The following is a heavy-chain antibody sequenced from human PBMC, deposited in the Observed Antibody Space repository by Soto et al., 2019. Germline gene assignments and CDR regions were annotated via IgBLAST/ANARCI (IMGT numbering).Heavy chain of an antibody. J-gene: IGHJ6*02. CDR2: FDPEDGET. Sequence: ASVKVSCKVSGYTLTELSMHWVRQAPGKGLEWMGGFDPEDGETIYAQKFQGRVTMTEDTSTDTAYMELSSLRSEDTAVYYCATGTYVSSGYYGAYGMDVWGQGTTVTVSS. V-gene: IGHV1-24*01. D-gene: IGHD3-22*01. CDR1: GYTLTELS. CDR3: ATGTYVSSGYYGAYGMDV.